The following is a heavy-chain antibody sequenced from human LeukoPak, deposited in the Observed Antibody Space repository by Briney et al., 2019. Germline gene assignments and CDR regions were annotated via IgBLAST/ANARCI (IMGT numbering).Heavy chain of an antibody. V-gene: IGHV3-30*03. D-gene: IGHD2-15*01. CDR3: SREVAATVGRTDYGMDV. J-gene: IGHJ6*02. Sequence: GGSLRLSCAASGFTFSSYGMHWVRQAPGKGLEWVAVISYDGSNKYYADSVKGRFTISRDNSKNTLYLQMNSLRAEDAAVYYCSREVAATVGRTDYGMDVWGQGTTVTVSS. CDR2: ISYDGSNK. CDR1: GFTFSSYG.